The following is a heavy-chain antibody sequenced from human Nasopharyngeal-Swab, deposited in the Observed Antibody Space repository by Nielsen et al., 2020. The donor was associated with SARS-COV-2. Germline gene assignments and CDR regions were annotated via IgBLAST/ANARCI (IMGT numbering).Heavy chain of an antibody. Sequence: GESLKISCEASGFTFSSYPMQWVRRAPVQGLEWVSVISYGGGDEHYADSVKGRFTIPRDNSKNTLYLQMNSLTVDDTAVYYCARSYNPGGFGWLLSNDWGQGTLVTVSS. J-gene: IGHJ4*02. D-gene: IGHD3-9*01. CDR3: ARSYNPGGFGWLLSND. V-gene: IGHV3-30*04. CDR2: ISYGGGDE. CDR1: GFTFSSYP.